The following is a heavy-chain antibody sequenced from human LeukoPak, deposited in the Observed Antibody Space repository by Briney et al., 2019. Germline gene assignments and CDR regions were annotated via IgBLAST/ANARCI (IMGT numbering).Heavy chain of an antibody. CDR2: INHSGST. Sequence: SETLSLTCTVSGYSISSGYYWSWIRQPPGKGLEWIGEINHSGSTNYNPSLKSRVTISVDTSKNQFSLKLSSVTAADTAVYYCARHGCSGGSCYSIAFDYWGQGTLVTVSS. CDR3: ARHGCSGGSCYSIAFDY. J-gene: IGHJ4*02. D-gene: IGHD2-15*01. V-gene: IGHV4-38-2*02. CDR1: GYSISSGYY.